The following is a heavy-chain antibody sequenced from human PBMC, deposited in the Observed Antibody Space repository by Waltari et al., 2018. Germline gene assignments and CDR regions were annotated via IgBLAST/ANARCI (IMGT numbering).Heavy chain of an antibody. CDR2: FDPEDGET. V-gene: IGHV1-24*01. CDR3: ALLGVMVIAIRGSDAFDI. J-gene: IGHJ3*02. D-gene: IGHD2-21*01. Sequence: QVQLVQSGAEVKKPGASVKVSCKVSGYTLTELSMHWVRQAPGKGLEWMGGFDPEDGETIYAQKFQGRVTMTEDTSTDTAYMELSSLRSEDTAVYYCALLGVMVIAIRGSDAFDIWGQGTMVTVSS. CDR1: GYTLTELS.